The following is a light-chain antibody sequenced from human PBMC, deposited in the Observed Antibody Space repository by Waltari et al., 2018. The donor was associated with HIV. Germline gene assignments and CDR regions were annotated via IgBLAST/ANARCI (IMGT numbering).Light chain of an antibody. CDR3: ASWDDNLNSWV. J-gene: IGLJ3*02. CDR2: KNN. CDR1: DSNIGINY. Sequence: QSVVTQPPSASGTPGQRVTISCSGSDSNIGINYVYWYQDLPGTAPKLLFYKNNQRSSGVPDRFSGSKSDTSASLAISGLRSEDEADYYCASWDDNLNSWVFGGGTKLTVL. V-gene: IGLV1-47*01.